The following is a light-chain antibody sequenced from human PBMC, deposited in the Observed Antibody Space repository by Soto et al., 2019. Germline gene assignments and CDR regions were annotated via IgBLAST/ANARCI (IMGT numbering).Light chain of an antibody. CDR1: QSVGTF. V-gene: IGKV3-11*01. CDR2: DAS. CDR3: QQCYNWPQWT. Sequence: EIVLTQSPATLSLSPGARATLSCRASQSVGTFLAWYQQKPGQAPRLLIYDASNRATGSPARFSGSGSGTDFTLTISSLEPEDFALYYCQQCYNWPQWTFGQGTKVEIK. J-gene: IGKJ1*01.